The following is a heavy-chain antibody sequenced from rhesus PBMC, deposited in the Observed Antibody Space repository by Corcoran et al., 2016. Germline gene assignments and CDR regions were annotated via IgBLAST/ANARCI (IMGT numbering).Heavy chain of an antibody. J-gene: IGHJ4*01. Sequence: QVQLQESGPGLVKPSETLSLTCAVSGGSIAGTYWSWFRHPPGKGLEWIGRLSDDGSPNYNPFLESRVTISPDTSRNQFSLKLRSVTAADTAVYYCASGGPNSPYWGQGVLVIVSS. CDR1: GGSIAGTY. CDR2: LSDDGSP. V-gene: IGHV4-173*01. D-gene: IGHD1-44*01. CDR3: ASGGPNSPY.